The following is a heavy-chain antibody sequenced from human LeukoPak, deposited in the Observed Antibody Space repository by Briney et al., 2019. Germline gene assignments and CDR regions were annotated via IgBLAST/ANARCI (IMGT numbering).Heavy chain of an antibody. J-gene: IGHJ4*02. V-gene: IGHV4-38-2*02. CDR3: ARDLPRGYYDFWSGQYRDY. CDR1: SYSISSGYY. Sequence: SETLSLTCTVSSYSISSGYYWGWIRQPPGKGLEWIGSIYHSGGTYYNPSLKSRVTISVDTSKNQFSLKLSSVTAADTAVYYCARDLPRGYYDFWSGQYRDYWGQGTLVTVSS. D-gene: IGHD3-3*01. CDR2: IYHSGGT.